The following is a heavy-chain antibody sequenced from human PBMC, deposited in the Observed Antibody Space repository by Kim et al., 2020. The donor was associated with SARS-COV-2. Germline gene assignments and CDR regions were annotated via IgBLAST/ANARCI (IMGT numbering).Heavy chain of an antibody. CDR2: IYYSGST. D-gene: IGHD2-15*01. Sequence: SETLSLTCTVSGGSVSSGSYYWSWIRQPPGKGLEWIGYIYYSGSTNYNPSLKSRATISVDTSKNQFSLKLSSVTAADTAVYYCARGYCGGGSCYFDYWGQGTLVTASS. CDR3: ARGYCGGGSCYFDY. CDR1: GGSVSSGSYY. J-gene: IGHJ4*02. V-gene: IGHV4-61*01.